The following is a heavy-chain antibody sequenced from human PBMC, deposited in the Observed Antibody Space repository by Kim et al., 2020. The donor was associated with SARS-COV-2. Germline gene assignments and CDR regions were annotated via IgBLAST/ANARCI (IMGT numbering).Heavy chain of an antibody. D-gene: IGHD6-13*01. V-gene: IGHV1-18*01. CDR2: ISAYNGNT. J-gene: IGHJ5*02. CDR1: GYTFTSYG. Sequence: ASVKVSCKASGYTFTSYGISWVRQAPGQGLEWMGWISAYNGNTNYAQKLQGRVTMTTDTSTSTAYMELRSLRSDDTAVYYCARVRSIAAAGNNWFDPWGQGTLVTVSS. CDR3: ARVRSIAAAGNNWFDP.